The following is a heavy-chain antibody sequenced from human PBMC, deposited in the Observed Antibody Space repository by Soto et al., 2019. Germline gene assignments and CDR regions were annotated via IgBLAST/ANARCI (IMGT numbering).Heavy chain of an antibody. J-gene: IGHJ5*02. V-gene: IGHV3-53*05. CDR3: ARWAAPYNWFDP. CDR1: GFTVRNNY. D-gene: IGHD6-13*01. Sequence: GSLIITGPASGFTVRNNYMSGVRQAAGKGPEWVSVIYGGGSTDYADSVKGRFIISRDNSKNTLYLQMNSLRSEDTAVYYCARWAAPYNWFDPWGQGTLVTVYS. CDR2: IYGGGST.